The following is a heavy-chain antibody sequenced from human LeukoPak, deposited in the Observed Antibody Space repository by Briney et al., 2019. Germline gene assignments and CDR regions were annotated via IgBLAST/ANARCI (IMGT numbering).Heavy chain of an antibody. D-gene: IGHD3-3*01. V-gene: IGHV3-23*01. Sequence: GGSLRLSCAASGFTFSNAWMSWVRQAPGKGLEWVSAISGSGGSTYYADSVKGRFTISRDNSKNTLYLQMNSLRAEDTAVYYCAKGGRYYDFWSGYYSDWFDPWGQGTLVTVSS. J-gene: IGHJ5*02. CDR1: GFTFSNAW. CDR3: AKGGRYYDFWSGYYSDWFDP. CDR2: ISGSGGST.